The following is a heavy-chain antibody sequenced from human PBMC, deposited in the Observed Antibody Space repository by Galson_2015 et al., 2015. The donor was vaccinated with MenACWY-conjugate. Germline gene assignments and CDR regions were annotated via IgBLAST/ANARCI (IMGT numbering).Heavy chain of an antibody. V-gene: IGHV3-48*02. D-gene: IGHD6-19*01. CDR1: GFTFSSYS. Sequence: SLRLSCAASGFTFSSYSMNWVRQAPGKGLEWVSYISSSSSTIYYADSVKGRFTISRDNAKNSLYLQMNSLRDEDTAVYYCARDGAVAGTWICYFDYWGQGTLVTVSS. CDR3: ARDGAVAGTWICYFDY. J-gene: IGHJ4*02. CDR2: ISSSSSTI.